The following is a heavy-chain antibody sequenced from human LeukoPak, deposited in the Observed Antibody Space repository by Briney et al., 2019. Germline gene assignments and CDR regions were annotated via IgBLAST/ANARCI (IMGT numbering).Heavy chain of an antibody. J-gene: IGHJ6*03. Sequence: SETLSLTCTVSGGSISSYYWSWIRQPAGKGLEWLGRIYTSGSTNYNPSLKSRVTMSVDTSKNQFSLKLSSVTAADTAVYYCASYKYSGSRGYWDYYYYYMDVWGKGTTVTVSS. V-gene: IGHV4-4*07. CDR3: ASYKYSGSRGYWDYYYYYMDV. CDR1: GGSISSYY. D-gene: IGHD1-26*01. CDR2: IYTSGST.